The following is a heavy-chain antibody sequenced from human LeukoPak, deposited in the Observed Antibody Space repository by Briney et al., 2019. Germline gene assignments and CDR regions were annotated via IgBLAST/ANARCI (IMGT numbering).Heavy chain of an antibody. CDR1: XGTFISYA. Sequence: SVXXXXKXSXGTFISYAXSWVRQAPGQGGEWIVSIILIFGTATYAQTFHRRVTITAYESTSTAYMELSSLRSEDTAVYYCARDSGSQGWFDPWGQGTLVTVSS. CDR2: IILIFGTA. CDR3: ARDSGSQGWFDP. J-gene: IGHJ5*02. V-gene: IGHV1-69*13.